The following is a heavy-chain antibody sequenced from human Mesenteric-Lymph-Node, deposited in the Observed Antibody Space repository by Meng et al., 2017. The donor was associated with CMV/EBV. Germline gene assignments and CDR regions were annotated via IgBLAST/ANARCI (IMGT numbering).Heavy chain of an antibody. J-gene: IGHJ4*02. CDR3: ARGRGGATVGYFDY. CDR1: GNTFSDYV. Sequence: ASGNTFSDYVMHWVRQAPGQSLEWMGWINTGNGNTEYAQKFQGRVTISRDTSARTAYMELSSLRSEDTAVYYCARGRGGATVGYFDYWGQGTLVTVSS. V-gene: IGHV1-3*04. CDR2: INTGNGNT. D-gene: IGHD3-16*01.